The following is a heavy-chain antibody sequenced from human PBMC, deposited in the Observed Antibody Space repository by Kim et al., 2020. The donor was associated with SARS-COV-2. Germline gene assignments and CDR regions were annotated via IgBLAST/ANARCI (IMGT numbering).Heavy chain of an antibody. CDR3: ARRLYGTTGAFDI. V-gene: IGHV4-4*08. J-gene: IGHJ3*02. D-gene: IGHD1-1*01. Sequence: YNPSLKGRVPISVDTSKNQFSLKLSSVTAADTAVYYCARRLYGTTGAFDIWGRGTMVTVSS.